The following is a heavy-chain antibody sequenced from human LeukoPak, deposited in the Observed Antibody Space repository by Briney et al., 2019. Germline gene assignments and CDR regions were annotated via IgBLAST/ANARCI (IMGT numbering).Heavy chain of an antibody. CDR2: IKEDGSQR. D-gene: IGHD6-13*01. J-gene: IGHJ4*02. Sequence: GGSLRLSCAASGFTFSRSWMSWVRQAPGKGLEWVANIKEDGSQRNYVDSVKGRFTISRDNAMNSVFLQMISLRDEDTAVYYCARDRGYNSFDYWGQGTLVTVSA. V-gene: IGHV3-7*01. CDR1: GFTFSRSW. CDR3: ARDRGYNSFDY.